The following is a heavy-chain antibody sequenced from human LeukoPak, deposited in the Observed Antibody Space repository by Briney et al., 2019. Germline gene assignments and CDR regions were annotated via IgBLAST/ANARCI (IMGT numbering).Heavy chain of an antibody. CDR3: ARDSVNIVVVPAAIVDPYYYYMDV. Sequence: PSETLSLTCTVSGGSISSDYWSWLRQPPGKGLEWIGQIYYNGNPDYNPSLKSRVTISVDTSKNQFSLRLRSVTAADTAVYFCARDSVNIVVVPAAIVDPYYYYMDVWGKGTTVTVSS. D-gene: IGHD2-2*01. CDR1: GGSISSDY. V-gene: IGHV4-59*12. CDR2: IYYNGNP. J-gene: IGHJ6*03.